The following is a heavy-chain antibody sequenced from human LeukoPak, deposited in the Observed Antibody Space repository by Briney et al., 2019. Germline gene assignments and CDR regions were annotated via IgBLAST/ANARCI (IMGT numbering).Heavy chain of an antibody. CDR3: ANIAAPPTYYYYYYMDV. J-gene: IGHJ6*03. V-gene: IGHV3-53*01. CDR1: GFIVSSNY. CDR2: IYSGGST. D-gene: IGHD6-6*01. Sequence: PGGSLRLSCAASGFIVSSNYMSWVRQAPGKGLEWVSVIYSGGSTYYADSVKGRFTISRDNSKNTLYLQMNSLRAEDTAVYYCANIAAPPTYYYYYYMDVWGKGTTVTVSS.